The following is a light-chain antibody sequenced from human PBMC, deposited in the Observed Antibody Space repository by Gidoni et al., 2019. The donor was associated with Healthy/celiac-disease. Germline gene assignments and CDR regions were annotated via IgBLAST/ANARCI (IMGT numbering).Light chain of an antibody. J-gene: IGLJ2*01. CDR1: KLGDKY. CDR2: QDS. CDR3: QAWDSSTLV. V-gene: IGLV3-1*01. Sequence: SYELTQPPSVSVSPGQTASITCSGDKLGDKYACWYQQKPGQSPVLVIYQDSKRPSRIPERFSGSNSGNTATLTISGTQAMDEADYYCQAWDSSTLVFGGGTKLTVL.